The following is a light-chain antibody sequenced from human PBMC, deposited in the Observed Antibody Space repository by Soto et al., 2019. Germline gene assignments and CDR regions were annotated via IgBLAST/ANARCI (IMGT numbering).Light chain of an antibody. Sequence: DIQLTQSPSTLPASVGDRVAITCRASQSIDRWLAWYQQKPGKAPKILLYHASSLETGVPSRFSGSGSGTEFTLTITNVQPDDFATYYCQHYNSYGTFGQGTKVEIK. J-gene: IGKJ1*01. CDR2: HAS. CDR1: QSIDRW. CDR3: QHYNSYGT. V-gene: IGKV1-5*01.